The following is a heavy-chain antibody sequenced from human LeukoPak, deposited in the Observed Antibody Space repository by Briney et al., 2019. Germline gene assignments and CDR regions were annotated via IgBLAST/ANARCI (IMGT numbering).Heavy chain of an antibody. D-gene: IGHD3-10*01. J-gene: IGHJ5*01. CDR1: EFIFSDYW. V-gene: IGHV3-7*03. CDR2: IKQGGREE. CDR3: ARDNGGWFDS. Sequence: GGSLRLSCVASEFIFSDYWMCWVRQAPGKGLEWVANIKQGGREEEYVGSVKGRFAISRDDAKSTLYLQMDSLSGDDTAVYYCARDNGGWFDSWGRGTLVIVSS.